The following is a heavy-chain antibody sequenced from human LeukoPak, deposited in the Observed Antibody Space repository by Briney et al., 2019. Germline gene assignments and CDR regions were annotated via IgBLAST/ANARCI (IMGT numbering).Heavy chain of an antibody. V-gene: IGHV4-30-4*08. CDR2: IYYSGST. CDR1: GGSISSGDYY. J-gene: IGHJ4*02. CDR3: ARVGTVVRPFFDY. D-gene: IGHD4-23*01. Sequence: SETLSLTCTVSGGSISSGDYYWSWIRQPPGRGLKWIGYIYYSGSTYYNPSLKSRVTISVDTSKNQFSLKLSSVTAADTAVYYCARVGTVVRPFFDYWGQGTLVTVSS.